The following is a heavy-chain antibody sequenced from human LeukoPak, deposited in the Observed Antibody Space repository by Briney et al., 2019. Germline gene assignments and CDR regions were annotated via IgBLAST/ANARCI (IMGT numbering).Heavy chain of an antibody. V-gene: IGHV3-33*01. J-gene: IGHJ4*02. Sequence: GRSLRLSCAASGFTFSSYGMHWVRQAPGKGLEWVAVIWYDGSNKYYADSVKGRFTISRDSSKNTLYLQMNSLRAEDTAVYYCAGGFGELSETYFDYWGQGTLVTVSS. CDR1: GFTFSSYG. CDR3: AGGFGELSETYFDY. CDR2: IWYDGSNK. D-gene: IGHD3-10*01.